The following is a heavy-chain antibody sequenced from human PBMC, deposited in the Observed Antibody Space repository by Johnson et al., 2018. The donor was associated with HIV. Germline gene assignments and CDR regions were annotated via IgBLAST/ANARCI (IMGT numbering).Heavy chain of an antibody. Sequence: QVQLVESGGGVVQPGRSLRLSCAASGFTFSNYAMHWVRQAPGKGLAWVAVRWYNGSKKYYADSVKGRFTISRDNSKNTLYLQMNSLRAEDTAVYYCARGKKQWLDEDAFDIWGQGTMVTVSS. D-gene: IGHD6-19*01. J-gene: IGHJ3*02. V-gene: IGHV3-33*01. CDR2: RWYNGSKK. CDR3: ARGKKQWLDEDAFDI. CDR1: GFTFSNYA.